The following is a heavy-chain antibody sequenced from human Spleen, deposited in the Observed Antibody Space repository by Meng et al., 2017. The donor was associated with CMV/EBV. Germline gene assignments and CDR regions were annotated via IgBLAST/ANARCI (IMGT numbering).Heavy chain of an antibody. CDR1: GGSFSGYY. J-gene: IGHJ4*02. D-gene: IGHD3-10*01. CDR3: ARGRSGLLWFGDRYYFDY. CDR2: INHSGST. V-gene: IGHV4-34*01. Sequence: QVQHQQWAEGLLKPSETRSLTCAVYGGSFSGYYWSWIRQPPGKGLEWIGEINHSGSTNYNPSLKSRVTISVDTSKNQFSLKLSSVTAADTAVYYCARGRSGLLWFGDRYYFDYWGQGTLVTVSS.